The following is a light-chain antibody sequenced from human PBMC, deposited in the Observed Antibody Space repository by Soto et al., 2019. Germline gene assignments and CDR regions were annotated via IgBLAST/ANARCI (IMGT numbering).Light chain of an antibody. J-gene: IGLJ1*01. CDR1: SIYIFSHDY. CDR2: EVS. CDR3: TSFAPGRIYV. V-gene: IGLV2-14*03. Sequence: QAMLPHPGSVSGSPGQSITISFIGTSIYIFSHDYVSWYQQHPGRAPKLIIYEVSHRFSGLSYRFSGSKSGNTASLTISGLQAEEEGDYYCTSFAPGRIYVFGSGTKVNVL.